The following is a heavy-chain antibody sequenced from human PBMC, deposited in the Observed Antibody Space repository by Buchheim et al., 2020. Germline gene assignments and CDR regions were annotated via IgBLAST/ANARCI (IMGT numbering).Heavy chain of an antibody. J-gene: IGHJ5*02. Sequence: EVQLVESGGGLVQPGGSLRLSCAASGFTFSSYWMSWVHQAPGKGLEWVANIKQDGSEKYYVDSVKGRFTISRDNAKNSLYLQMNSLRAEDTAVYYCARDRDYGDYPNWFDPWGQGTL. CDR3: ARDRDYGDYPNWFDP. D-gene: IGHD4-17*01. CDR1: GFTFSSYW. V-gene: IGHV3-7*01. CDR2: IKQDGSEK.